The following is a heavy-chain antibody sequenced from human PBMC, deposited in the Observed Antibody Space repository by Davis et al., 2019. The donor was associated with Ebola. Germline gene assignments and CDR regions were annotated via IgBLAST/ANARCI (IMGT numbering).Heavy chain of an antibody. D-gene: IGHD3-10*01. CDR2: IFYPGSA. CDR3: SERGSSV. J-gene: IGHJ4*02. CDR1: GVSISRHY. V-gene: IGHV4-59*03. Sequence: PSETLSLTCTVSGVSISRHYWSWIRQPPGQRLEWIGSIFYPGSAYYNSSLASRATISVDTSKNQFSLKLTSVTAADTAMYYCSERGSSVWGQGALVTVSS.